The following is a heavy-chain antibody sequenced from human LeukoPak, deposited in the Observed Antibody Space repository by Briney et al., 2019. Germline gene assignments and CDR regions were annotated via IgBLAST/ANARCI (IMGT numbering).Heavy chain of an antibody. CDR3: ARHIVVVNALYYYYMDV. J-gene: IGHJ6*03. Sequence: ASVKVSCEASGYTFTDYYMHWVRQAPGQGLEWMGWISAYNGNTNYAQKLQGRVTMTTDTSTSTAYMELRSLRSDDTAVYYCARHIVVVNALYYYYMDVWGKGTTVTVSS. V-gene: IGHV1-18*04. D-gene: IGHD2-21*01. CDR2: ISAYNGNT. CDR1: GYTFTDYY.